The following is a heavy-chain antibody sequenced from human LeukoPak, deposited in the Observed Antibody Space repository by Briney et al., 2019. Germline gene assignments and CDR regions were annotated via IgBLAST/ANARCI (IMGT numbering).Heavy chain of an antibody. D-gene: IGHD3-22*01. Sequence: GGSLRLSCAASGFTFSRYAIHWVRQAPGKGLEWVAVISYDGSNQYYADTVKGRFTISRDNSKNTLYLQMNSLRAEDTAVYYCAKDRLGALYYYDSSGYYRFDYWGQGTLVTVSS. V-gene: IGHV3-30*18. J-gene: IGHJ4*01. CDR3: AKDRLGALYYYDSSGYYRFDY. CDR2: ISYDGSNQ. CDR1: GFTFSRYA.